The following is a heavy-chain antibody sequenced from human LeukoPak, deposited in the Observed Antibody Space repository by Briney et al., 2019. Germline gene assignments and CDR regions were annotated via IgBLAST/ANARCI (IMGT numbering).Heavy chain of an antibody. J-gene: IGHJ4*02. CDR3: ARGLGRGPAAILN. D-gene: IGHD2-2*01. V-gene: IGHV4-34*01. CDR1: GGSFSGYY. Sequence: SETLSLTCAVYGGSFSGYYWSWIRQPPGKGLEWIGEINHSGSTNYNPSLKSRVTISVDTSKNQFSLKLSSVTAADTAVYYCARGLGRGPAAILNWGQGTLVTVSS. CDR2: INHSGST.